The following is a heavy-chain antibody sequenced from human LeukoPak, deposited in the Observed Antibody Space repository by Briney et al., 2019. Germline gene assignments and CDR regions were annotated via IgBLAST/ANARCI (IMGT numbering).Heavy chain of an antibody. V-gene: IGHV1-69*13. Sequence: ASVKVSCKASGGTFSSYAISWVRQAPGQGLEWMGGIIPIFGTADYAQKLQGRVTITADESTSTAYMELSSLRSEDTAVYYCATYLPYCSSTSCYMGPFDYWGQGTLVTVSS. CDR3: ATYLPYCSSTSCYMGPFDY. J-gene: IGHJ4*02. D-gene: IGHD2-2*02. CDR1: GGTFSSYA. CDR2: IIPIFGTA.